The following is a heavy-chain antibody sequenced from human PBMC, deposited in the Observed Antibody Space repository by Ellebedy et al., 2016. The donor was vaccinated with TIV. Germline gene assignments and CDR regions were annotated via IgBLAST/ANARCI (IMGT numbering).Heavy chain of an antibody. CDR2: MDRAGNT. CDR1: GFIVDIHY. CDR3: AKVQLDPGYYYLDV. Sequence: GESLKISCAASGFIVDIHYMTWVRQAPGKGLEWVALMDRAGNTFYADSVKGRFGISRDRSRNTLDLEIRSLRVEDTALYYCAKVQLDPGYYYLDVWGNGTMVSVSS. D-gene: IGHD1-1*01. J-gene: IGHJ6*03. V-gene: IGHV3-53*01.